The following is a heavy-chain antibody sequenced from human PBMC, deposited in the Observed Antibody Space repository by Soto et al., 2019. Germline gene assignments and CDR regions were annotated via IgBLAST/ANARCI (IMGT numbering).Heavy chain of an antibody. Sequence: SETLSLTCAVSGGSISSGGYSWSWIRQPPGKGLEWIGYIYHSGSTYYNPSLKSRVTISVDRSKNQFSLKLSSVTAADTAVYYCARAPDYGDYDYWGKGTLVTVSS. V-gene: IGHV4-30-2*01. CDR1: GGSISSGGYS. CDR2: IYHSGST. J-gene: IGHJ4*02. D-gene: IGHD4-17*01. CDR3: ARAPDYGDYDY.